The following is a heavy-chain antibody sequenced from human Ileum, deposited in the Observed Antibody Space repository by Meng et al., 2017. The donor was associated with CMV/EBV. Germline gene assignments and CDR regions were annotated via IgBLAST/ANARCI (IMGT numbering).Heavy chain of an antibody. CDR2: LYEGGSA. CDR1: GLTVSDNR. V-gene: IGHV3-53*01. D-gene: IGHD3-3*01. J-gene: IGHJ4*02. Sequence: GGSLRLSCAASGLTVSDNRMTWVRQVAGQGLQWVSTLYEGGSAHYAPSVEGRFTISKDNSGNMVYLQMNSLRVEDTAVYYCAREQMGAWRGYFDCWGQGNLVTVSS. CDR3: AREQMGAWRGYFDC.